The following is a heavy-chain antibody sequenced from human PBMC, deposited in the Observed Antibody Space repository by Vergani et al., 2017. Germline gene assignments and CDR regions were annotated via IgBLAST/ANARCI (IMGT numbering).Heavy chain of an antibody. D-gene: IGHD5-12*01. CDR1: GGSISSYY. V-gene: IGHV4-59*01. J-gene: IGHJ6*02. CDR2: IYYSGST. CDR3: ARRSQSRYETYYYYGMDV. Sequence: QVQLQESGPGLVKPSETLSLTCTVSGGSISSYYWRWIRQPPGKGLEWIGYIYYSGSTNYNPSLKSRVTISVDTSKNQFSLKLSSVTAADTAVYYCARRSQSRYETYYYYGMDVWGQGTTVTVSS.